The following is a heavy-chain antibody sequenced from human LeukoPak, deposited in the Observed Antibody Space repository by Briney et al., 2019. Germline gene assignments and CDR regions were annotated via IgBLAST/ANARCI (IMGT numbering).Heavy chain of an antibody. V-gene: IGHV4-34*01. CDR2: INHSGST. J-gene: IGHJ5*02. Sequence: SSETLSLTCAVYGGSFSGYYWSWIRQPPGKGLEWIGEINHSGSTNYNPSLESRVTISVDTSKNQFSLKLSSVTAADTAVYYCARGRGYRFNWFDPWGQGTLVTVSS. D-gene: IGHD6-13*01. CDR1: GGSFSGYY. CDR3: ARGRGYRFNWFDP.